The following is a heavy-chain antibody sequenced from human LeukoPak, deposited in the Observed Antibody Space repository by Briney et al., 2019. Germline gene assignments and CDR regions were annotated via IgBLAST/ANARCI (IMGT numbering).Heavy chain of an antibody. J-gene: IGHJ4*02. CDR3: AKEPPLGEGWLANFDY. D-gene: IGHD6-19*01. CDR2: ISGSGGST. Sequence: GGSLRLSCAASGFTFSSYAMSWVRQAPGKGLEWVSAISGSGGSTYYADSVKGRFTISRDNSKNTLYLQMNSLRAEDTAVYYCAKEPPLGEGWLANFDYWGQGTLVTVSS. CDR1: GFTFSSYA. V-gene: IGHV3-23*01.